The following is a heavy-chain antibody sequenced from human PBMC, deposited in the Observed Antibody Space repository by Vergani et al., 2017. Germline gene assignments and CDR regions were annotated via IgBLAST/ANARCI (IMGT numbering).Heavy chain of an antibody. CDR3: VTTEVVVVTVVIHYYGMDV. D-gene: IGHD2-21*02. Sequence: QLQLQESGPGLVKPSETLSLTCTVSGGSITYGAFYWGWIRQSPGKGLEWIGSIYHPGNTYYNPSLKSRVTMSVDTSKNQFSLKLKSVTAADTAVYYCVTTEVVVVTVVIHYYGMDVWGRGTTVSVSS. CDR2: IYHPGNT. CDR1: GGSITYGAFY. V-gene: IGHV4-39*01. J-gene: IGHJ6*02.